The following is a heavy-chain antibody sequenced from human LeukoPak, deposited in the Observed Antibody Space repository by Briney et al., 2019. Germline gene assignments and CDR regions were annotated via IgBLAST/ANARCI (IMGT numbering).Heavy chain of an antibody. CDR3: AKEGGRDSFDY. V-gene: IGHV3-48*03. J-gene: IGHJ4*02. CDR1: GFTFSSYE. CDR2: ISSSGSTI. Sequence: PGGSLRLSCAASGFTFSSYEMNWVRQAPGKGLEWVSYISSSGSTIYYADSVKGRFTISRDNAKNSLYLQMNSLRAEDTADYYCAKEGGRDSFDYWGQGTLVTVSS. D-gene: IGHD3-16*01.